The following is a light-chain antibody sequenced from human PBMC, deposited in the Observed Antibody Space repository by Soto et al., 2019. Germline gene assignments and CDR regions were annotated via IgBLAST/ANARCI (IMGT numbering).Light chain of an antibody. CDR1: SSNIGAGYD. J-gene: IGLJ1*01. CDR2: GNS. CDR3: QSYVCSLSGFYV. Sequence: QSVLTQPPSVSGAPGQRVTISCTGSSSNIGAGYDVHWYQQLPGTAPKLLIYGNSNRPSGVPDRFSGSKSGTSASLAITGLQAEDEAAYYCQSYVCSLSGFYVFGSGTKLTVL. V-gene: IGLV1-40*01.